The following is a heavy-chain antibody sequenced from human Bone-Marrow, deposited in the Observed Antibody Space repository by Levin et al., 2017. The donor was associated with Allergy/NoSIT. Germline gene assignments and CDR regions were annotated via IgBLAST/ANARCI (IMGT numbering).Heavy chain of an antibody. V-gene: IGHV4-59*01. CDR2: IYRSGHT. CDR3: ARSNFGRLPDY. D-gene: IGHD3-3*01. Sequence: SETLSLTCTVSGGSISTYYWSWIRQPPGKGLEWVGYIYRSGHTNYNPSLRSRVTMSVDTSKNQFSLNLNSLTAADTAVYYCARSNFGRLPDYWGQGTLVTVSS. J-gene: IGHJ4*02. CDR1: GGSISTYY.